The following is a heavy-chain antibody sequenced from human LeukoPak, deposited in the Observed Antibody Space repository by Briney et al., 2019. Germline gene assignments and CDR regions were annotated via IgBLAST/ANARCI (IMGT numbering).Heavy chain of an antibody. V-gene: IGHV3-30*18. D-gene: IGHD6-19*01. J-gene: IGHJ4*02. Sequence: TGGSLRLSCAASGFAFSNYGMHWVRQAPGKGLEWVAVISYDGSNKYYADSVKGRFTISRDNSKNTLYLQMNSLRAEDTAVYYCAKEEAEDSSGWIAYWGQGTLVTVSS. CDR2: ISYDGSNK. CDR3: AKEEAEDSSGWIAY. CDR1: GFAFSNYG.